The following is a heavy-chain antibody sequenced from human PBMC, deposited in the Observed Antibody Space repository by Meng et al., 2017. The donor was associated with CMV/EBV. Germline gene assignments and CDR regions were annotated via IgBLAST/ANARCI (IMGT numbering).Heavy chain of an antibody. D-gene: IGHD2-2*02. CDR2: MNPNSGNT. V-gene: IGHV1-8*01. Sequence: ASVKVSCKASGYTFTSYDINWVRQATGQGLEWMGWMNPNSGNTGYAQKFQGRVTMTRNTSISTAYMELSSLRSEDTAVYYCARAPSPLYCSRTSCYTGGMDVWGQGTTVTVSS. CDR1: GYTFTSYD. J-gene: IGHJ6*02. CDR3: ARAPSPLYCSRTSCYTGGMDV.